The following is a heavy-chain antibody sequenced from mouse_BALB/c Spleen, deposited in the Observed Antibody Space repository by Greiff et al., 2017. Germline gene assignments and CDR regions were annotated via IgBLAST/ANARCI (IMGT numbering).Heavy chain of an antibody. V-gene: IGHV14-4*02. CDR2: IDPENGDT. J-gene: IGHJ4*01. Sequence: AQLQQSGAELVRSGASVKLSCTASGFNIKDYYMHWVKQRPEQVLEWIGWIDPENGDTEYAPKFQGMATMTADTSSNTAYLQLSSLTSEDTAVYYSNEEVTTATAMDYWGQGTSVTDSA. D-gene: IGHD1-2*01. CDR3: NEEVTTATAMDY. CDR1: GFNIKDYY.